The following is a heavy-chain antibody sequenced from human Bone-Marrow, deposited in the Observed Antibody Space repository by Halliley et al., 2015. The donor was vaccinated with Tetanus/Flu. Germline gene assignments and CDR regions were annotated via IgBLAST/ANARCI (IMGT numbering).Heavy chain of an antibody. D-gene: IGHD3-16*02. J-gene: IGHJ3*02. CDR2: ISNNAGRT. CDR1: GFSFRSYA. Sequence: SLRLSCAASGFSFRSYAMSWVRQAPGKGLEWVSGISNNAGRTYYGDSVRGRFTISRGNSKNTLYLQMNSLRVDDTAVYYCANAGFHPYDSISWSYLYSPWSFDIWGQGTMVTFSS. V-gene: IGHV3-23*01. CDR3: ANAGFHPYDSISWSYLYSPWSFDI.